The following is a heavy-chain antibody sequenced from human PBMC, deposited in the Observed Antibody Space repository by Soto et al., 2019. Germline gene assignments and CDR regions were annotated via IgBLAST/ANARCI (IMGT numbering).Heavy chain of an antibody. V-gene: IGHV1-69*12. Sequence: QVQLVQSGAEVKKPGSSVKVSCKASGGTFSSYAISWVRQAPGQGLEWMGGIIPIFGTANYAQKFQGRVTITVDESTSTAYIELSSLRSEDTAVYYCARDGYYYDSSGYYYYFDYWGQGTLVTVSS. CDR3: ARDGYYYDSSGYYYYFDY. CDR2: IIPIFGTA. J-gene: IGHJ4*02. CDR1: GGTFSSYA. D-gene: IGHD3-22*01.